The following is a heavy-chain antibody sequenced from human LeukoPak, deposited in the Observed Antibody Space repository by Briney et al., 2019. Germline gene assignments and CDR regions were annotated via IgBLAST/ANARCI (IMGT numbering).Heavy chain of an antibody. J-gene: IGHJ4*02. D-gene: IGHD6-13*01. V-gene: IGHV4-34*01. CDR3: ARGGQGYSSSWYYFDY. CDR2: INHSGST. Sequence: SETLSLTCAVYGGSFSGYYWSWIRQPPGKGLERIGEINHSGSTNYNPSLKSRVTISVDTSKNQFSLKLSSVTAADTAVYYCARGGQGYSSSWYYFDYWGQGTLVTVSS. CDR1: GGSFSGYY.